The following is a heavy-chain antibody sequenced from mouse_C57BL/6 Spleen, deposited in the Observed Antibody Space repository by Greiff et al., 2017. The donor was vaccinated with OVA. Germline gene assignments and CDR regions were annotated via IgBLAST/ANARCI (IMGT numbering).Heavy chain of an antibody. D-gene: IGHD3-2*01. CDR3: AKIDSSGFAY. Sequence: QVQLQQPGTELVKPGASVKLSCKASGYTLTSYWMHWVKQRPGQGLEWIGNINPSNGGTNYNEKFKSKATLTVDKTSSTAYMQHSSLTAEDSAVYYGAKIDSSGFAYWGQGTLVTVSA. CDR1: GYTLTSYW. V-gene: IGHV1-53*01. J-gene: IGHJ3*01. CDR2: INPSNGGT.